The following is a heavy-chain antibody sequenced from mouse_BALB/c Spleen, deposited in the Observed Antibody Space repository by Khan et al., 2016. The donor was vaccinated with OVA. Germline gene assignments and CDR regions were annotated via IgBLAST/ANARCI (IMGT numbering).Heavy chain of an antibody. CDR3: ARDGSRYNYAMDY. CDR2: INYSGST. CDR1: GYSITSDYA. Sequence: EVELVESGPGLVNPSQSLSLTCTVTGYSITSDYAWNWIRQFPGNKLEWMGSINYSGSTNYNPALKSRISITRDTSKNQFFLQLNSVTTEDTATYYCARDGSRYNYAMDYWGQGTSVTVSS. V-gene: IGHV3-2*02. J-gene: IGHJ4*01. D-gene: IGHD2-3*01.